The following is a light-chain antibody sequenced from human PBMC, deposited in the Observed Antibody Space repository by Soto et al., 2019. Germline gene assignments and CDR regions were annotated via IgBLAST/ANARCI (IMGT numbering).Light chain of an antibody. CDR3: AAWDDSLKGLV. Sequence: VLTQPPSASGTPGQRVAISCSGSSSNIGSNAVNWYQQLPGAAPKLLIYKNNLRPSGVPDRFSGSKSGASASLAISGLQSEDESDYYCAAWDDSLKGLVFGGGTKVTVL. V-gene: IGLV1-44*01. CDR1: SSNIGSNA. J-gene: IGLJ2*01. CDR2: KNN.